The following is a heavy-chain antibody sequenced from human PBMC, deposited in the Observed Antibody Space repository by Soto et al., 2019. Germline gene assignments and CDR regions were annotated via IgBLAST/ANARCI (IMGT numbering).Heavy chain of an antibody. D-gene: IGHD2-15*01. Sequence: QVQVVQSGAEVKKPGASVKVSCKASGYTFTSYGISWVRQAPGQGLEWMGWINTCNGNTNYAQKLQGRVTITTDTATRTAYMELRRLRSDDTAVYYCARAWGYFGDFWGQGTLVTVSS. CDR2: INTCNGNT. CDR3: ARAWGYFGDF. J-gene: IGHJ4*02. V-gene: IGHV1-18*01. CDR1: GYTFTSYG.